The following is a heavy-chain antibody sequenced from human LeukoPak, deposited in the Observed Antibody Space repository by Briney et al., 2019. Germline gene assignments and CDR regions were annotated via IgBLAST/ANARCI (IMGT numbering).Heavy chain of an antibody. CDR1: GFTFSDYY. CDR2: MSSSSSYT. V-gene: IGHV3-11*06. D-gene: IGHD1-1*01. CDR3: ARDPTGTTAWFDP. J-gene: IGHJ5*02. Sequence: PGGSLRLSCAASGFTFSDYYMSWIRQAPGKGLEWVSYMSSSSSYTNYADSVKGRFTISRDNAKNSLYLQMNSLRAEDTAVYYCARDPTGTTAWFDPWGQGTLVTVSS.